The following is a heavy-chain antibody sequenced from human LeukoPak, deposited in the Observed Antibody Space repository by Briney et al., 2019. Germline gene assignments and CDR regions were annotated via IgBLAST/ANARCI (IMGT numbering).Heavy chain of an antibody. CDR3: ARVYRSSSGYCFDY. Sequence: GGSLRLSCAASGFTLTTYWMSWVRQAPGKGLEWVANIKQDGTEKYYVYSVKGRFTMSRDNAENSLYLQMNSLRAEDTAVYYCARVYRSSSGYCFDYWGQGTLVTVSS. D-gene: IGHD6-6*01. CDR1: GFTLTTYW. J-gene: IGHJ4*02. CDR2: IKQDGTEK. V-gene: IGHV3-7*01.